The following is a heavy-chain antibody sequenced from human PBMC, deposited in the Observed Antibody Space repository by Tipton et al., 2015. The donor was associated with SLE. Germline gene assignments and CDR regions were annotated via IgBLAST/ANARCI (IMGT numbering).Heavy chain of an antibody. CDR3: ARAGSV. Sequence: SLRLSCAASGFTFSSYAMHWVRQAPGKGLEWVAVISYDGSNKYYADSVKGRFTISRDNSKNTLYLQMNSLRAEDTAVYYCARAGSVWGQGTLVTVSS. D-gene: IGHD3-10*01. V-gene: IGHV3-30*14. J-gene: IGHJ4*02. CDR2: ISYDGSNK. CDR1: GFTFSSYA.